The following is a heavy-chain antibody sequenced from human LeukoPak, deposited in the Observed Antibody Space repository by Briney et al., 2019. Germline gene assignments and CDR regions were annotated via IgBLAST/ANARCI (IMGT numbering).Heavy chain of an antibody. J-gene: IGHJ6*02. Sequence: GASVKVSCKASGYTFTSYGISWVRQAPGQGLEWMGWISAYNGNTNYAQKLQGRVTMTTDTSTSTAYMELRSLRSDDTAVYYCARGSSKGLVVAVLIYYYYGMDVWGQGTTVTVSS. V-gene: IGHV1-18*01. CDR3: ARGSSKGLVVAVLIYYYYGMDV. D-gene: IGHD2-15*01. CDR1: GYTFTSYG. CDR2: ISAYNGNT.